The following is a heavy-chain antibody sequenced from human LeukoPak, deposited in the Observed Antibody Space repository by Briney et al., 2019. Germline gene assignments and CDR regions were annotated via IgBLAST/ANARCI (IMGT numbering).Heavy chain of an antibody. V-gene: IGHV4-30-2*02. Sequence: PSQTLSLTCAVSGGSISSGGYPWSWIRQPPGKGLEWIGFIHYSGSTDYNPSLKSRVTISPDTSKNQFSLKLTSVTAADTAVYYCARFHCSGTTCQHLDYWGQGTLVTVSS. CDR1: GGSISSGGYP. CDR2: IHYSGST. J-gene: IGHJ4*02. CDR3: ARFHCSGTTCQHLDY. D-gene: IGHD2-15*01.